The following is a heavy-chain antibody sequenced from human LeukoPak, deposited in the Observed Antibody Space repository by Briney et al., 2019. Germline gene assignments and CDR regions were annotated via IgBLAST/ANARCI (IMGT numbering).Heavy chain of an antibody. J-gene: IGHJ6*03. CDR1: GYTFTGYY. CDR2: IIPNSGGT. CDR3: ARGMYSSLSRGVSYYHIGV. D-gene: IGHD6-6*01. V-gene: IGHV1-2*02. Sequence: GASVKVSCKASGYTFTGYYMQWVRQAPGQGLEWMGWIIPNSGGTNSAQKFQVRVTMTRDTSISTANMELRSLTSDDTAVYYCARGMYSSLSRGVSYYHIGVWGKGTTVTVS.